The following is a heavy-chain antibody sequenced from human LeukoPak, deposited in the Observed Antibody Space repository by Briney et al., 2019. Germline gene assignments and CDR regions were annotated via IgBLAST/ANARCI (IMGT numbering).Heavy chain of an antibody. D-gene: IGHD6-19*01. CDR3: ARDLDSGYSSGWYPRFDY. V-gene: IGHV3-21*01. Sequence: PGGSLRLSCAASGFTFSSYSMNWVRQAPGKGLEWVSSISSSSSYIYYADSVKGRFTISRDNAKNSLYLQMNSLRAEDTAVYYCARDLDSGYSSGWYPRFDYWGQGTLVTVSS. CDR1: GFTFSSYS. CDR2: ISSSSSYI. J-gene: IGHJ4*02.